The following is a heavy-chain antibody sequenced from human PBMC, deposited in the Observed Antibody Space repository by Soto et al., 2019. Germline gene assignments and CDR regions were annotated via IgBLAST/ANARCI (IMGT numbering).Heavy chain of an antibody. CDR1: GFICSTFA. CDR3: ARDFEYINNRAHAPWYIDL. CDR2: VSGSGRRT. J-gene: IGHJ2*01. Sequence: HPGGSLRLSCATSGFICSTFAMSWVRQAPGKGLEWVSVVSGSGRRTYYADSVEGRFTISRDNSKNTVFLQMNSLRAEDTAIYYCARDFEYINNRAHAPWYIDLSGRGTLVTVSS. D-gene: IGHD6-6*01. V-gene: IGHV3-23*01.